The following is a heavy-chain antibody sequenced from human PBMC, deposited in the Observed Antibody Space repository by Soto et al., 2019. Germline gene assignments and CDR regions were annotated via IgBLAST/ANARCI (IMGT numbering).Heavy chain of an antibody. J-gene: IGHJ6*02. D-gene: IGHD6-6*01. Sequence: GESLKISCKGSGYSFTSYWISWVRQMPGKGLEWMGRIDPSDSYTNYSPSFQGHVTISADKSISTAYLQWSSLKASDTAMYYCAMCIAARPLGYYYGMDVWGQGTTVTVSS. CDR1: GYSFTSYW. CDR2: IDPSDSYT. V-gene: IGHV5-10-1*01. CDR3: AMCIAARPLGYYYGMDV.